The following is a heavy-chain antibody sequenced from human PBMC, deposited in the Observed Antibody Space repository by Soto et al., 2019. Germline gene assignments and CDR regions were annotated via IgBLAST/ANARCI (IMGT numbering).Heavy chain of an antibody. CDR2: ISSTTNYI. CDR1: GFTFTRYS. J-gene: IGHJ4*02. Sequence: LRLSCAASGFTFTRYSMNWVRQAPGRGLEWVSSISSTTNYIYYADSMKGRFTVSRDNAKNSVYLEMNSLSAEDTAVYYCARESEDLTSNFDYWGQGTLVTVSS. CDR3: ARESEDLTSNFDY. V-gene: IGHV3-21*01.